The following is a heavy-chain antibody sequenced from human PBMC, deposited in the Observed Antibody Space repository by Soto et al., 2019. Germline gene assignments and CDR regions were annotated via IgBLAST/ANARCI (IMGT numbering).Heavy chain of an antibody. D-gene: IGHD2-2*01. CDR3: ARDSIVVVPAATNWFDP. J-gene: IGHJ5*02. V-gene: IGHV1-18*01. CDR2: ISAYNGNT. CDR1: GYTFTSYG. Sequence: QVQLVQSGAEVKKPGASVKVSCKASGYTFTSYGISWVRQAPGQGLEWMGWISAYNGNTNYAQKLQGRVTMTTDTFTSTAYMELRSLRSDDTAVYYCARDSIVVVPAATNWFDPWGQGTLVTVSS.